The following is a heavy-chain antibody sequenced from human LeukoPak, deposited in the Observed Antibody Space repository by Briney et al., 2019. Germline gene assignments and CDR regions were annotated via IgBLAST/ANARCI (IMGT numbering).Heavy chain of an antibody. Sequence: SETLSLTCTVSGGSISSGGYSWSWIRQHPGKGLEWIGYIYYSGSTYYNPSLKSRVTISVDTSKNQFSLKLSSVTAADTAVYYCARGRYYDFWSGYYFRPVPDFDYWGQGTLVTVSS. CDR3: ARGRYYDFWSGYYFRPVPDFDY. J-gene: IGHJ4*02. CDR2: IYYSGST. V-gene: IGHV4-31*03. CDR1: GGSISSGGYS. D-gene: IGHD3-3*01.